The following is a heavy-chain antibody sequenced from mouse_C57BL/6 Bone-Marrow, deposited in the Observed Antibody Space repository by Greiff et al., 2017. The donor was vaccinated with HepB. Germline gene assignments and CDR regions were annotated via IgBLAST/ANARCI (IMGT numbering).Heavy chain of an antibody. V-gene: IGHV8-12*01. J-gene: IGHJ2*01. D-gene: IGHD1-1*01. CDR1: GFSLSTSGMG. Sequence: QVQLKESGPGILQSSQTLSLTCSFSGFSLSTSGMGVSWIRQPSGKGLEWLAHIYWDDDKRYNPSLKSRLTISKDTSRNQVFLKITSVDTADTATYYCARRTTVVAGELTGYFDYWGQGTTLTVSS. CDR2: IYWDDDK. CDR3: ARRTTVVAGELTGYFDY.